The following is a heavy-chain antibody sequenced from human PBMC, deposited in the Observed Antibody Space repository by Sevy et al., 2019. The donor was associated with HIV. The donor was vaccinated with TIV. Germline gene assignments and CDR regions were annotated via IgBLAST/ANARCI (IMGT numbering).Heavy chain of an antibody. CDR1: GFTFSSYE. CDR3: ARDPIAVAGTDYYYGMDV. Sequence: GGSLRLSCAASGFTFSSYEMNWVRQAPGKGLEWVSYISSSGSTIYYADSVKGRFTISRDNAKNSLYLQMNSLRAEDTAVYYCARDPIAVAGTDYYYGMDVWGQWTAVTVSS. CDR2: ISSSGSTI. D-gene: IGHD6-19*01. J-gene: IGHJ6*02. V-gene: IGHV3-48*03.